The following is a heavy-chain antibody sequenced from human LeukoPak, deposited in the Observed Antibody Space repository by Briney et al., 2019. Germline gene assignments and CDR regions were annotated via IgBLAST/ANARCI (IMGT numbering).Heavy chain of an antibody. CDR1: GGSFSGYY. CDR2: INHSGST. CDR3: ASLTFGGNSRGLDY. J-gene: IGHJ4*02. D-gene: IGHD4-23*01. V-gene: IGHV4-34*01. Sequence: SETLSLTCAVYGGSFSGYYWRWVRQPPGKGLEWIGEINHSGSTNYNPSLKSRVTISVDTSKNQFSLKLSPVTAADTAVFYCASLTFGGNSRGLDYWGQGTLVTVSS.